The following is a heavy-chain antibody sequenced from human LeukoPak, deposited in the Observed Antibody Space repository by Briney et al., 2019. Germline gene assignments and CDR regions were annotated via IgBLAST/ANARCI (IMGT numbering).Heavy chain of an antibody. CDR2: ISYDGSNK. D-gene: IGHD3-10*01. J-gene: IGHJ4*02. CDR1: GFTFSSYA. CDR3: ARDEDYYGSGSYFDY. V-gene: IGHV3-30-3*01. Sequence: PGGSLRLSCAASGFTFSSYAMHWVRQAPGKGLEWVAVISYDGSNKYYADSVKGRFTISRDNSKNTLYLQMNSLRAEDTAVYYCARDEDYYGSGSYFDYWGQGTLVTVSS.